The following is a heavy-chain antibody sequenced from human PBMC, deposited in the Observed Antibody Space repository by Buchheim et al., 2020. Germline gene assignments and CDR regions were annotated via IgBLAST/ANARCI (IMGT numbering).Heavy chain of an antibody. CDR2: SYYSGST. Sequence: QVQLQESGPGLVKPSETLSLTCTVSGGSISSYYWSWIRQPPGQGLEWLGYSYYSGSTNYNPSLKSRSTLSIDTSKNQFSLNLSSVTAADTAVYYCASSQQQLAPYWYFDLWGHGTL. CDR3: ASSQQQLAPYWYFDL. D-gene: IGHD6-13*01. J-gene: IGHJ2*01. CDR1: GGSISSYY. V-gene: IGHV4-59*01.